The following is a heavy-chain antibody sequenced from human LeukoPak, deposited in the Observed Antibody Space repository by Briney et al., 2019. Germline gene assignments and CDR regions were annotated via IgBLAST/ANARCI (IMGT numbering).Heavy chain of an antibody. D-gene: IGHD6-19*01. Sequence: PSETLSLTCTVSGGSISGYYWSWIRQPPGKGLEWIGYIYYRGSTNYNPSLKSRLTISVDTSKNQFSLKLSSVTAADTAVYYCARVSSGWYEFDYWGQGALVTVSS. CDR3: ARVSSGWYEFDY. V-gene: IGHV4-59*01. J-gene: IGHJ4*02. CDR1: GGSISGYY. CDR2: IYYRGST.